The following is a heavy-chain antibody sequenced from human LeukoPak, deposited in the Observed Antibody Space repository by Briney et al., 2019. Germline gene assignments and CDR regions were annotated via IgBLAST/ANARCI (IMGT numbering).Heavy chain of an antibody. J-gene: IGHJ4*02. CDR1: GFTFSGYW. Sequence: PGGSLRLSCTASGFTFSGYWMSWVRQTPGKGLEWVANIKEDGSEKYYVDSVKGRFTISRDNAKNSVYLQMKSLRAEDTAMYYCAREIGSAARGRWGQGTLVIVS. D-gene: IGHD6-13*01. CDR3: AREIGSAARGR. V-gene: IGHV3-7*05. CDR2: IKEDGSEK.